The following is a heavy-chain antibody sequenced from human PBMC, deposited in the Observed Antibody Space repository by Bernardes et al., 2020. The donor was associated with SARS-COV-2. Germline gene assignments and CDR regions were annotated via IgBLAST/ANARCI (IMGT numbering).Heavy chain of an antibody. J-gene: IGHJ4*02. CDR2: VHYSGSS. Sequence: LSLTCAVYGGPFNNYSWTRIRQAPGKGLEWIGKVHYSGSSKYNPTLRSRVTQHLHTSKNQFSLKLSSVTAADTAVYDCAGGASGVNMILVVIGFSYYFDYWGQGTLVTVSS. D-gene: IGHD3-22*01. CDR1: GGPFNNYS. V-gene: IGHV4-34*01. CDR3: AGGASGVNMILVVIGFSYYFDY.